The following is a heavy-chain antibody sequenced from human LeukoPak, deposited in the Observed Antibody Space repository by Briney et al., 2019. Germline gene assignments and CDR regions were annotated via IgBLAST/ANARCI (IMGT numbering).Heavy chain of an antibody. CDR1: GFTFSDYY. V-gene: IGHV3-11*06. CDR2: ISSSSSYT. J-gene: IGHJ6*04. Sequence: GGSLRLSCAASGFTFSDYYMSWIRQAPGKGLEWVSYISSSSSYTNYADSVKGRFTISRDNAKNSLYLQMNSLRAEDTAVYYCARDTGSGSYYYYGMDVWGKGTTVTASS. D-gene: IGHD3-10*01. CDR3: ARDTGSGSYYYYGMDV.